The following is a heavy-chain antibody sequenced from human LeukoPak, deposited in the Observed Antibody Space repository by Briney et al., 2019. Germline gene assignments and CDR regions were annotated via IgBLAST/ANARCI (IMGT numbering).Heavy chain of an antibody. V-gene: IGHV5-51*01. D-gene: IGHD3-9*01. CDR3: ARRGMYYDILTGYYTPDNWFDP. CDR1: GYSFTSYW. CDR2: IYPGDSDT. J-gene: IGHJ5*02. Sequence: GESLKISCKGSGYSFTSYWIGWVRQMPGKGPEWMGIIYPGDSDTRYSPSFQGQVTISADKSISTAYLQWSSLKASDTAMYYCARRGMYYDILTGYYTPDNWFDPWGQGTLVTVSS.